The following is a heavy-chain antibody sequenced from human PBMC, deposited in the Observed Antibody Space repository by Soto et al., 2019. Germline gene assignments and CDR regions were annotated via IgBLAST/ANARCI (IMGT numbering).Heavy chain of an antibody. D-gene: IGHD3-10*01. CDR3: ARGLFRYYNYGSGKSYYMDV. CDR2: INHSGST. J-gene: IGHJ6*03. V-gene: IGHV4-34*01. CDR1: GGSFSGYY. Sequence: PSETLSLTCAVYGGSFSGYYWSWIRQPPGKGLEWIGEINHSGSTNYNPSLKSRVTISVDTSKNQFSLKLSSVTAADTAVYYCARGLFRYYNYGSGKSYYMDVWGKGTTVTVSS.